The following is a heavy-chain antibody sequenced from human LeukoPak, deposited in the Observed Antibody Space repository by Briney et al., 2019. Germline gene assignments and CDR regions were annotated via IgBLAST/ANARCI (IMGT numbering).Heavy chain of an antibody. Sequence: GGSLRLSCAAPGFTFSSYSMHWVRQAPGKGLEWVSSISSGSGHIYYADSLKGRFTISRDNAKDSLYLQMNSLRVEDTAVYYCARKLYSSSWQTTVGFDYWGQGTLVTVSS. D-gene: IGHD6-13*01. CDR3: ARKLYSSSWQTTVGFDY. CDR1: GFTFSSYS. J-gene: IGHJ4*02. CDR2: ISSGSGHI. V-gene: IGHV3-21*01.